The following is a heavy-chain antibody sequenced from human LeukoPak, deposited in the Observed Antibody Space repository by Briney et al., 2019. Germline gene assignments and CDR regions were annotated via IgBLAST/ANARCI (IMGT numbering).Heavy chain of an antibody. Sequence: GGSLRLSCAASGFTFSSNSMNWVRHAPGKGLEWVSSISSSSSYIYYADSVKGRFTISRDNAKNSLSLQMNSLRGEDTAVYYCARVGSASHDYGGQGTLVTVSS. J-gene: IGHJ4*02. V-gene: IGHV3-21*01. CDR1: GFTFSSNS. CDR3: ARVGSASHDY. CDR2: ISSSSSYI.